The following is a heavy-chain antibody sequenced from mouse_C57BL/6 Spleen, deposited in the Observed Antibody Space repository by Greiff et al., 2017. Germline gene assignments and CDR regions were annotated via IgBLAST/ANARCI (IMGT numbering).Heavy chain of an antibody. CDR3: ARSGPSIPGAMDY. CDR1: GYAFSSYW. J-gene: IGHJ4*01. V-gene: IGHV1-80*01. CDR2: IYPGDGDT. D-gene: IGHD3-1*01. Sequence: VQVVESGAELVKPGASVKISCKASGYAFSSYWMNWVKQRPGKGLEWIGQIYPGDGDTNYNGKFKGKATLTADKSSSTAYMQLSSLTSEDSAVYFCARSGPSIPGAMDYWGQGTSVTVSS.